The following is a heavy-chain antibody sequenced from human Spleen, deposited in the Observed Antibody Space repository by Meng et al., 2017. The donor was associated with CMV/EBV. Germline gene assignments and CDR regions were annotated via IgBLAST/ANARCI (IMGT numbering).Heavy chain of an antibody. CDR1: GSFSGYC. V-gene: IGHV4-34*01. CDR3: ARRRGYCSSTSCRYWYFDL. CDR2: INHSGST. D-gene: IGHD2-2*01. J-gene: IGHJ2*01. Sequence: GSFSGYCRSWIRQRPGKGLGWIGEINHSGSTNYNPSLKSRVTISVDTSKNQFSLKLSSVTAADTAVYYCARRRGYCSSTSCRYWYFDLWGRGTLVTVSS.